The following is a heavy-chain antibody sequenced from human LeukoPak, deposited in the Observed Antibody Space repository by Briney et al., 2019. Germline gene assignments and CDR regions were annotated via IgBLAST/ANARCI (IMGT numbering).Heavy chain of an antibody. D-gene: IGHD2-2*02. Sequence: GGSLRLSCAASGFRFTDYSMSWVRQAPGKGLEWVGFIRSKAYGGTTEYAASVKGRFTISRDDSKSIAYLQMNSLKTENTAVYYCTRSDIVVVPAAIEWYWFDPSGQGTLVTVSS. CDR2: IRSKAYGGTT. J-gene: IGHJ5*02. CDR1: GFRFTDYS. CDR3: TRSDIVVVPAAIEWYWFDP. V-gene: IGHV3-49*04.